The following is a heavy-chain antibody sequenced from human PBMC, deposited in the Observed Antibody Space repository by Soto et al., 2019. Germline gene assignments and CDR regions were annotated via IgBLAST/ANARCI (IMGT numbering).Heavy chain of an antibody. CDR2: INHSGST. D-gene: IGHD5-12*01. V-gene: IGHV4-34*01. CDR1: GGSFSGYY. J-gene: IGHJ5*02. Sequence: QVQLQQWGAGLLKPSETLSLTCAVYGGSFSGYYWSWIRQPPGKGLEWIGEINHSGSTNYNPSLKSRVTISVDTSKNQFSLKLSSVTAADTAVYYCARGGLYSGYDYNWFDPWGQGTLVTVSS. CDR3: ARGGLYSGYDYNWFDP.